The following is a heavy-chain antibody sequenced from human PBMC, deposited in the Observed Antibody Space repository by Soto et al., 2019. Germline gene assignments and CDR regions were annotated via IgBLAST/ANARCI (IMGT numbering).Heavy chain of an antibody. J-gene: IGHJ4*02. Sequence: KPSETLSLTCTVSGGSISNYFCNWIRQPAGKGLEWIGRIDNSGSTNYNPSLKSRITMSADTSRNQFSLKLNSVTAADTAVYYCARGGQDWWSGPFDYWGKGALLTASS. CDR3: ARGGQDWWSGPFDY. CDR1: GGSISNYF. CDR2: IDNSGST. D-gene: IGHD3-3*01. V-gene: IGHV4-4*07.